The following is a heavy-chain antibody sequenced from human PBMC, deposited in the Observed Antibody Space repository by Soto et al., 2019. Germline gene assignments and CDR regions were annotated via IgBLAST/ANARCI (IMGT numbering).Heavy chain of an antibody. CDR3: ARIRKFLAVAARFPVDP. J-gene: IGHJ5*02. V-gene: IGHV2-26*01. CDR1: GFLLSNARMG. D-gene: IGHD6-19*01. Sequence: SGPTLVNPTETLTLTCTVSGFLLSNARMGVSWIRQPPGKALEWLAHIFSNDEKSYSTSLKSRLTISKDTSKSQVVLTMTNMDPVDTATYYCARIRKFLAVAARFPVDPWGQGTLVTVSS. CDR2: IFSNDEK.